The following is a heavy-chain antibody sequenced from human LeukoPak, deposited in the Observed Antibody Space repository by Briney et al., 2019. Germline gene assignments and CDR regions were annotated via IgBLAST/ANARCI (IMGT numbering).Heavy chain of an antibody. V-gene: IGHV1-2*02. J-gene: IGHJ5*02. Sequence: ASVKVSCKASGYTFTGYYMHWVRRAPGQGLEWMGWINPNSGGTNYAQKFQGRVTMTRDTSISTAYMELSRLRSDDTAVYYCARGDIVVVPAAMYYWFDPWGQGTLVTVSS. D-gene: IGHD2-2*01. CDR2: INPNSGGT. CDR3: ARGDIVVVPAAMYYWFDP. CDR1: GYTFTGYY.